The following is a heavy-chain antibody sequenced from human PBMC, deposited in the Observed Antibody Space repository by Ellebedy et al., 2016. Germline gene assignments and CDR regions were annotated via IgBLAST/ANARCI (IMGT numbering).Heavy chain of an antibody. CDR3: ARVLVTLVSTVPTPPIAFDI. D-gene: IGHD5/OR15-5a*01. CDR1: GGSIGSYY. V-gene: IGHV4-59*01. Sequence: SETLSLTCTVSGGSIGSYYWSWIRQPPGKGLEWIGYIYHRGSTNYNPSLKSRVTISVDTSKSQFSLRLTSVTAADTAVYYCARVLVTLVSTVPTPPIAFDIWGQGTMVTVSS. CDR2: IYHRGST. J-gene: IGHJ3*02.